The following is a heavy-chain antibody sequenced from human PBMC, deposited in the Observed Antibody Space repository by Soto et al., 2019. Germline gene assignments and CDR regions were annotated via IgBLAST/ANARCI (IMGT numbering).Heavy chain of an antibody. V-gene: IGHV3-21*01. Sequence: PGGSLRLSCAASGFSFSSSSMNWVRQAPGKGLEWLSSITRSSTYIYYADSVKGRFTISRDNSKNTLYLQMNSPRAEDTAVYYFARDFDIVVVVAAPDAFDIWGQGTMVTVSS. J-gene: IGHJ3*02. CDR1: GFSFSSSS. CDR3: ARDFDIVVVVAAPDAFDI. CDR2: ITRSSTYI. D-gene: IGHD2-15*01.